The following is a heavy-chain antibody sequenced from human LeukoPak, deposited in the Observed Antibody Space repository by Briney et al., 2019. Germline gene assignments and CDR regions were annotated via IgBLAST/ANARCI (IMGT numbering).Heavy chain of an antibody. D-gene: IGHD4-17*01. CDR2: ISSRSSYT. V-gene: IGHV3-11*05. Sequence: KAGGSLRLSCAASGFTFSDYYMTWMRQAPGKGLEWVSYISSRSSYTNYADSVTGRFAISRDNAKNSLNLHMSSLRVEDTAVYYCARGLRSGADWFDAWGQGTLVRVFS. J-gene: IGHJ5*02. CDR1: GFTFSDYY. CDR3: ARGLRSGADWFDA.